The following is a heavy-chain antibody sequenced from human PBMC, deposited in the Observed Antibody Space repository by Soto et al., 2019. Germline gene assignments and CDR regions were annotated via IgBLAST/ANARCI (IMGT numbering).Heavy chain of an antibody. CDR3: ARGGLRWSWFDP. V-gene: IGHV4-34*01. Sequence: WTWIRQPPGTGLEWIGEVNHSGSTNYNPSLKSRVTISVDTSKNQFSLKLSSVTAADTAVYYCARGGLRWSWFDPWGQGTLVTVSS. D-gene: IGHD4-17*01. CDR2: VNHSGST. J-gene: IGHJ5*02.